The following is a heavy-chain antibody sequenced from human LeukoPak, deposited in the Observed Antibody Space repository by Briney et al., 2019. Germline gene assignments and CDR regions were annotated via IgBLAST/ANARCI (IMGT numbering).Heavy chain of an antibody. CDR1: GYTFTGYY. Sequence: ASVKVSCKASGYTFTGYYMHWVRQAPGQGLEWMGWINPNSGGTNYAQKFQGRVTMTRDTSISTAYMELSRLRSDDTAVYYCAGAFSPCATITGTPGAFDIWGQGTMVTVSS. J-gene: IGHJ3*02. CDR2: INPNSGGT. V-gene: IGHV1-2*02. CDR3: AGAFSPCATITGTPGAFDI. D-gene: IGHD1-20*01.